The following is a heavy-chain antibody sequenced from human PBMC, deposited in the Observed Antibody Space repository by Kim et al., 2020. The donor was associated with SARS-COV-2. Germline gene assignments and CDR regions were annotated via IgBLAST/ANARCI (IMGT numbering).Heavy chain of an antibody. J-gene: IGHJ2*01. CDR3: AGDGALGYFGL. V-gene: IGHV4-59*01. CDR1: GDSFSTYS. CDR2: IYDSGSP. D-gene: IGHD1-26*01. Sequence: SETLSLTCTVSGDSFSTYSWSWIRQPPGKGLEWLGSIYDSGSPNLNPSLRSRVTISVDTSKNEFSLKFSSLTAADTAVYYCAGDGALGYFGLWGRGTLVTVSS.